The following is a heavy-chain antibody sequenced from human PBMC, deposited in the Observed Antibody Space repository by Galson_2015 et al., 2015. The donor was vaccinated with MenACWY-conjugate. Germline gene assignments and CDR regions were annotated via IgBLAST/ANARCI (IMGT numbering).Heavy chain of an antibody. J-gene: IGHJ5*02. V-gene: IGHV3-21*01. CDR3: ARTAGSVPP. CDR1: GFAFSTYC. D-gene: IGHD6-13*01. CDR2: ISSSSSYI. Sequence: SLRLSCAASGFAFSTYCMNWVRQAPGKGLEWVSSISSSSSYIYYADSVKGRFTISRDNAKNSLYLQIDSLRAEDTAVHYCARTAGSVPPWGQGTLVTVSS.